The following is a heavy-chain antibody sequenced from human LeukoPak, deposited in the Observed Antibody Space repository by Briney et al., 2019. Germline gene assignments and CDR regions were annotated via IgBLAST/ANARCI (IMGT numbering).Heavy chain of an antibody. CDR2: SSYTADS. V-gene: IGHV4-59*12. CDR1: GGSISSFY. CDR3: AASSHSGSYRAH. Sequence: PSETLSLTCSLSGGSISSFYLSWIRQPPGKGLEWIGYSSYTADSNYNPSHKSRVTISIDTSKNQSSLRLTSVTAAETAVYYCAASSHSGSYRAHWGQGTLVTVSS. D-gene: IGHD3-10*01. J-gene: IGHJ4*02.